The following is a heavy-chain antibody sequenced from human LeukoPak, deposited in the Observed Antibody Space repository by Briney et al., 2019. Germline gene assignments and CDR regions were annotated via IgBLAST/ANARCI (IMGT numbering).Heavy chain of an antibody. CDR2: INPNNGGT. Sequence: GASVKVSFKASGYTFTGHYMHWVRQAPGQGLEWMGWINPNNGGTNYAQKFQGRVTMTRDTSISTAYMELSRLRSDNTAVYYCARGYALYSGRYIDFDYWGQGTLVTVSS. CDR3: ARGYALYSGRYIDFDY. CDR1: GYTFTGHY. J-gene: IGHJ4*02. V-gene: IGHV1-2*02. D-gene: IGHD1-26*01.